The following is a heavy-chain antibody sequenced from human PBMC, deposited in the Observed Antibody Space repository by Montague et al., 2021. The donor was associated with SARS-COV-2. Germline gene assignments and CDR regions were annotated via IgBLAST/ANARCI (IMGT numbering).Heavy chain of an antibody. Sequence: SETLSLTCSVSGEPISGFFWNWIRQPAGKGLEWIGRIYASGGTDYNPSLESRVTMSVDTSKNQFSLKVNSVTAADTAMYYCASPSGCHLFQYWGRGTLVAVSS. J-gene: IGHJ4*02. CDR2: IYASGGT. D-gene: IGHD6-25*01. CDR1: GEPISGFF. V-gene: IGHV4-4*07. CDR3: ASPSGCHLFQY.